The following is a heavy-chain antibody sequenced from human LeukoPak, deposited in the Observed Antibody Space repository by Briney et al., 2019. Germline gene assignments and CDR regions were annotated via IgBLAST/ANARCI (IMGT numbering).Heavy chain of an antibody. V-gene: IGHV4-59*01. CDR2: IYYSGST. CDR1: GGSISSYY. Sequence: SETLSLTCTVSGGSISSYYWSWIRQPPGKGLEWIGYIYYSGSTNYNPSLKSRVTISVDTSKNQFSLKLSSVTAADTAVYYCAREHCSSTSCDDAFDIWGQGTMVTVSS. J-gene: IGHJ3*02. CDR3: AREHCSSTSCDDAFDI. D-gene: IGHD2-2*01.